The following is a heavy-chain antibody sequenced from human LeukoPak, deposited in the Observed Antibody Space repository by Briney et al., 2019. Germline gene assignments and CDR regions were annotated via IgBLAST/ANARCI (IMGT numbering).Heavy chain of an antibody. CDR1: GFTVSSTY. Sequence: PGGSLRLSCAASGFTVSSTYMIWVRQAPGKGLEWISTIYSGGSTYYADSVKGRFTISRDNSKNTLYLQMNSLGAEDTAVYYCARETGESWGQGILVTVSS. V-gene: IGHV3-66*01. D-gene: IGHD1-26*01. J-gene: IGHJ5*02. CDR2: IYSGGST. CDR3: ARETGES.